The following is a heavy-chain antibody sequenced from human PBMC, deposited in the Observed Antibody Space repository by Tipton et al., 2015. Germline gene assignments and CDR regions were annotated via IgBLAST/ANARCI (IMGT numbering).Heavy chain of an antibody. CDR3: ASGFDWLLAFDY. CDR1: GGSVSSGSYY. CDR2: IYYSGST. J-gene: IGHJ4*02. V-gene: IGHV4-39*01. Sequence: TLSLTCTVSGGSVSSGSYYWSWIRQPPGKGLEWIGSIYYSGSTYYNSSLKSRLTISTDTFKNQFSLKLSSVTAADTAVYYCASGFDWLLAFDYWGQGTLVTASS. D-gene: IGHD3-9*01.